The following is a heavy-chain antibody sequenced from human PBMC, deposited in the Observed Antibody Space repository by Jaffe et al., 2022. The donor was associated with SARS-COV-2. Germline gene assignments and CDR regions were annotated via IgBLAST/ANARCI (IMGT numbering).Heavy chain of an antibody. CDR1: GYTFTNYY. J-gene: IGHJ3*02. Sequence: QVQLVQSGAEVKKPGASVKVSCKASGYTFTNYYIYWVRQAPGQGLEWMGIIYPSGGSTGYAQKLQGRVTMTRDTSTSTVSMELSSLRSEDTAVYYCARVRYGNDAFDIWGQGTMVTVSS. D-gene: IGHD1-1*01. V-gene: IGHV1-46*04. CDR2: IYPSGGST. CDR3: ARVRYGNDAFDI.